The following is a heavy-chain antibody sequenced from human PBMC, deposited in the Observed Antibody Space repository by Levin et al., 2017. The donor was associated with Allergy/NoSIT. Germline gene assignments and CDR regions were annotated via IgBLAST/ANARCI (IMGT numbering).Heavy chain of an antibody. V-gene: IGHV1-69*06. D-gene: IGHD2-8*01. CDR1: GGTFSSYA. CDR2: IIPIFGTA. CDR3: AREPNGVFNWFDP. Sequence: SVKVSCKASGGTFSSYAISWVRQAPGQGLEWMGGIIPIFGTANYAQKFQGRVTITADKSTSTAYMELSSLRSEDTAVYYCAREPNGVFNWFDPWGQGTLVTVSS. J-gene: IGHJ5*02.